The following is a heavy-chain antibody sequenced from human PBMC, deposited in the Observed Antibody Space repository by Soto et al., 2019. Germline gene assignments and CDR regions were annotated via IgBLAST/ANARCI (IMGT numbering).Heavy chain of an antibody. J-gene: IGHJ6*02. CDR2: IWFDGGRR. CDR1: AFTFSNHG. Sequence: QLVESGGGVVQPGGSLRLSCSATPSAFTFSNHGMHWGRQTPGKGLEWLAVIWFDGGRRYYADSVKGRFTISRDNSESTLYLQMNSLSDEDTGVYYCASSGLGDFTSVVRSFNYALAVWVQGTTVAVSS. D-gene: IGHD5-18*01. CDR3: ASSGLGDFTSVVRSFNYALAV. V-gene: IGHV3-33*01.